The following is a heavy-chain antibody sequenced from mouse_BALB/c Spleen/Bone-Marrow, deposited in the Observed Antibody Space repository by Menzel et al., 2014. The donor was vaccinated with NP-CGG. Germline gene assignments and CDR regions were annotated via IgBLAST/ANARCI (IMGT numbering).Heavy chain of an antibody. J-gene: IGHJ3*01. D-gene: IGHD2-1*01. CDR1: GYSITSDSA. V-gene: IGHV3-2*02. CDR2: ISYSGST. CDR3: ARRGYYGTFLFAY. Sequence: DVKLVESGPGLVKPSQSLSLTYTVTGYSITSDSAWNWIRQFPGNKLEWMAYISYSGSTTYNPSLKSRISITRDTSKNQFFLQLNSVTTEDTATYYCARRGYYGTFLFAYWGQGTLVTVSA.